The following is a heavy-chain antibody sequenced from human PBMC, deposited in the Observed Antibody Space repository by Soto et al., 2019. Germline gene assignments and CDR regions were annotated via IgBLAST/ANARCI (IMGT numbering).Heavy chain of an antibody. CDR3: ARVAHDYGDYYYNWFDP. J-gene: IGHJ5*02. V-gene: IGHV4-59*01. D-gene: IGHD4-17*01. CDR2: IYYSGST. Sequence: SETLSLTCTVSGGSISSYCWSWIRQPPGKGLEWIGYIYYSGSTNYNPSLKSRVTISVDTSKNQFSLKLSSVTAADTAVYYCARVAHDYGDYYYNWFDPWGQGTLVTVSS. CDR1: GGSISSYC.